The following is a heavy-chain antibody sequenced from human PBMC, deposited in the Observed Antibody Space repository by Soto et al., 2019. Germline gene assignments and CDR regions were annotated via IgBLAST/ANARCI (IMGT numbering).Heavy chain of an antibody. Sequence: QVQLVESGGGVVQPGRSLRLSCAASGFTFSSYAMHWVRQAPGKGLEWVAVISYDGRNKYYSDSVKGRFTISRDNYKKTTLQQMNSSRAADTAVEYCAGPVRRDVYTSADFDHWGRGTLVTVSS. CDR2: ISYDGRNK. J-gene: IGHJ1*01. CDR1: GFTFSSYA. CDR3: AGPVRRDVYTSADFDH. V-gene: IGHV3-30*04. D-gene: IGHD2-2*02.